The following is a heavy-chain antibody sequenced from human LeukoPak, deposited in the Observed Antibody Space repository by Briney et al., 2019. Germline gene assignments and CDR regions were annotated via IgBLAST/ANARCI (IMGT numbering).Heavy chain of an antibody. V-gene: IGHV3-71*03. D-gene: IGHD6-13*01. J-gene: IGHJ4*02. CDR3: ARRGIAAAGIDY. CDR2: IRNQAYGGTT. Sequence: GGSLRLFCAASGFTFSDHYMSWVRQAPGKGLEWVGFIRNQAYGGTTEQTTSVKGRFTISRDDSKSITYLQMNSLRAEDTAVYYCARRGIAAAGIDYWGQGTLVTVSS. CDR1: GFTFSDHY.